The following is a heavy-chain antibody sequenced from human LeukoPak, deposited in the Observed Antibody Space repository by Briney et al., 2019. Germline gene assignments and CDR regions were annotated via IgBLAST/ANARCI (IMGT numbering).Heavy chain of an antibody. CDR3: ASQIFGVVRGFDY. Sequence: PGGSLRLSCAASGFTFSSYSMNWVRQAPGKGLEWVSSISSSSSYIYYADSVKGRFTISRDNAKNSLYLQMNSLRAEDTAVYYCASQIFGVVRGFDYWGQGTLVTVSS. CDR1: GFTFSSYS. D-gene: IGHD3-3*01. CDR2: ISSSSSYI. J-gene: IGHJ4*02. V-gene: IGHV3-21*01.